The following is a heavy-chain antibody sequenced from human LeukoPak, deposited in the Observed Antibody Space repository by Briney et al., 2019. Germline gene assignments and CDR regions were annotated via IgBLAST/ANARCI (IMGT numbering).Heavy chain of an antibody. Sequence: GGSLRLSCAASGFTFSSYAMSWVRQAPGKGLEWVSAISGSGGSTYYADSVKGRFTISRDNSKNTLHLQMNSLRAEDTAVYYCARDYCSGGSCYPDYWGQGTLVTVSS. V-gene: IGHV3-23*01. CDR3: ARDYCSGGSCYPDY. D-gene: IGHD2-15*01. J-gene: IGHJ4*02. CDR2: ISGSGGST. CDR1: GFTFSSYA.